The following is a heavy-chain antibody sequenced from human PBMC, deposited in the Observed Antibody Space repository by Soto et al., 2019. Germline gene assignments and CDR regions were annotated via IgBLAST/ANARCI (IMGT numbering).Heavy chain of an antibody. J-gene: IGHJ4*02. Sequence: EVQLVESGGGLVQPGGSLRLFCTASGFTFSNYWMSWVRQAPGEGLEWVANMNQDGSERYYVDSVKGRFTISRDNAKNSLYLQVSSLRAEDTAIYYCTIDRRGTMLFWAQGTLVTVSS. CDR3: TIDRRGTMLF. CDR2: MNQDGSER. CDR1: GFTFSNYW. D-gene: IGHD1-7*01. V-gene: IGHV3-7*01.